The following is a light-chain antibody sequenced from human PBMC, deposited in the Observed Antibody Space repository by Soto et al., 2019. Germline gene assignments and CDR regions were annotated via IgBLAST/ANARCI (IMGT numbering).Light chain of an antibody. CDR3: HHYNSYSEA. Sequence: DIQMPQSPSTLSGSVGDRVTITCRAIPTISSWLAWYQQKPGKAPKLLIYKASTLKSGVPSRFSGSGSGTEFTLTISSLQPDDFATYYCHHYNSYSEAFGQGTKVELK. V-gene: IGKV1-5*03. J-gene: IGKJ1*01. CDR1: PTISSW. CDR2: KAS.